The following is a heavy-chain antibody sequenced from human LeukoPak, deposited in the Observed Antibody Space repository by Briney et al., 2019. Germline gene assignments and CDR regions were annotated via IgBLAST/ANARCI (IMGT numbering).Heavy chain of an antibody. CDR3: ARDRGYGDYGIDY. Sequence: PSETLSLTCAVYGGSFSGYYWSWIRQPPGKGLEWIGEINHSGSTNYNPSLKSRVTISVDTSKNQFSLKLSSVTAADTAVYYCARDRGYGDYGIDYWGQGTLVTVSS. J-gene: IGHJ4*02. CDR1: GGSFSGYY. CDR2: INHSGST. V-gene: IGHV4-34*01. D-gene: IGHD4-17*01.